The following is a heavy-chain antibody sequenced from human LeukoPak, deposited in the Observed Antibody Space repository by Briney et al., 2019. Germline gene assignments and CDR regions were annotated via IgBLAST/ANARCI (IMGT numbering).Heavy chain of an antibody. J-gene: IGHJ4*02. CDR3: AREGRDCSSTSCYLDY. CDR1: GFTFSDYY. V-gene: IGHV3-11*04. Sequence: GGSLRLSCAASGFTFSDYYMSWIRQAPGKGLEWVSYINSSGSIIYYADSVKGRFTISRDNAKNSLYLQMNSLRAEDTAVYYCAREGRDCSSTSCYLDYWSQGTLVTVSS. CDR2: INSSGSII. D-gene: IGHD2-2*01.